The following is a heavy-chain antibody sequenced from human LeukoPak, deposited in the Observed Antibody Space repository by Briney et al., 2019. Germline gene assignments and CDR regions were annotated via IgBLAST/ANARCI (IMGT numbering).Heavy chain of an antibody. CDR2: ISSSGSTI. CDR3: VRRYCSSTKCYHFDY. CDR1: GFTFSSSD. D-gene: IGHD2-2*01. Sequence: GGSLRLSCAASGFTFSSSDMNWVRQAPGKGLEGVSYISSSGSTIFYADSVKGRFTISRDNAKNSLYLQVSSLRAEDTAVYYCVRRYCSSTKCYHFDYWGQGTLVTVSS. V-gene: IGHV3-48*03. J-gene: IGHJ4*02.